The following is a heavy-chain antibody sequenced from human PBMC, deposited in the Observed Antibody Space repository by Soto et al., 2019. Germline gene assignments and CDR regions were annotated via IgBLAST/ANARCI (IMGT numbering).Heavy chain of an antibody. CDR3: ATMGTPVTGLYYFDY. J-gene: IGHJ4*02. V-gene: IGHV4-30-4*01. CDR2: ISYSGPP. D-gene: IGHD4-17*01. CDR1: GGSISRGNYY. Sequence: QVQLQESGPGLVKPSQTLSLTCTVSGGSISRGNYYWSWIRQPPGKGLECIGFISYSGPPYYNASPWSRASISVDTSKNQFSLDLNSVTAADTAVDYCATMGTPVTGLYYFDYWGQGTLVTVSS.